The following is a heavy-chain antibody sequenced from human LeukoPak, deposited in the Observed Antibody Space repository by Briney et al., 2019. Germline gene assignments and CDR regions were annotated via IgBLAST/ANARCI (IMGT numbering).Heavy chain of an antibody. J-gene: IGHJ6*03. Sequence: ASVKVSSEASGYTFINYDINWVRQATGQGLEWMGWMNPNNGRTGYAQKFQGRVTMTRNSSISTAYMELNTLTSDDTAVYYCARGSWITGTTSYYYHMDVWGKGTTVTVSS. V-gene: IGHV1-8*01. CDR2: MNPNNGRT. CDR1: GYTFINYD. CDR3: ARGSWITGTTSYYYHMDV. D-gene: IGHD1-7*01.